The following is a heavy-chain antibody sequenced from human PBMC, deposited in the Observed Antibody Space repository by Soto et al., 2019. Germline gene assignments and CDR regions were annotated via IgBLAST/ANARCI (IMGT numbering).Heavy chain of an antibody. J-gene: IGHJ4*02. CDR2: IWYDGSNK. CDR1: GFTFSSYG. D-gene: IGHD6-13*01. V-gene: IGHV3-33*01. Sequence: QVQLVESGGGVVQPGRSLRLSCAASGFTFSSYGMHWVRQAPGKGLEWVAVIWYDGSNKYYADSVKGRLTISRDNSKNTLYLQMNSLRAEDTAVYYCAREEYSSSWNFDYWGQGTLVTVSS. CDR3: AREEYSSSWNFDY.